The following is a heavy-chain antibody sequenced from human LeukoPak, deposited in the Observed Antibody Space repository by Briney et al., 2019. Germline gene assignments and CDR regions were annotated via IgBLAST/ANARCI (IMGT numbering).Heavy chain of an antibody. CDR2: ISSSGASI. D-gene: IGHD4-17*01. J-gene: IGHJ4*01. CDR1: GFTFIDYY. CDR3: VRDHDYGDYDY. V-gene: IGHV3-11*04. Sequence: GGSLRLSCAASGFTFIDYYMSWIRQAPGKGLEWVAYISSSGASISYADAVKGRFTISRDNTKKSVYLQMNSLRVEDTAIYYCVRDHDYGDYDYWGHGIVVTVSS.